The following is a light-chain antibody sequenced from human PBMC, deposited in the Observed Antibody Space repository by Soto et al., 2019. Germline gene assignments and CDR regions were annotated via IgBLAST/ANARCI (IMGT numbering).Light chain of an antibody. CDR3: QQYHTDWT. CDR1: ESIDNW. V-gene: IGKV1-5*01. Sequence: DIQMTQSPSTLSASVGDTVTITCRASESIDNWLAWYQQKPGKAPKLLIFAASTLVRGVPSRFSGRGSGTEFTLTISSLQADDYATFYCQQYHTDWTFXQGTKV. J-gene: IGKJ1*01. CDR2: AAS.